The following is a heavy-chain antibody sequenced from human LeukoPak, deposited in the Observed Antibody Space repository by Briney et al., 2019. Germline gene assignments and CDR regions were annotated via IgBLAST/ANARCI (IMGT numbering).Heavy chain of an antibody. D-gene: IGHD2-8*02. CDR1: GFTFSRYW. CDR2: IKSDGSIT. V-gene: IGHV3-74*01. CDR3: ACLTVGV. Sequence: GGSLRLSCAASGFTFSRYWMHWVRQAPGKGLVWVSRIKSDGSITNYADSVKGRFAISRDNTKNTLYLQMNSLRAEDTGVYYCACLTVGVWGQGTTVTVSS. J-gene: IGHJ6*02.